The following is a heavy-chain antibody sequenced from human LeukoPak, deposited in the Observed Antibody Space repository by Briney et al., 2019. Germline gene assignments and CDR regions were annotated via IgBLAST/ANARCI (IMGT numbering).Heavy chain of an antibody. D-gene: IGHD3-22*01. CDR2: IKQDGSEK. Sequence: GGSLRLSCAASGFTLSDYWMRWVRQAPGKGLEWVANIKQDGSEKDYVDSLRGRFTISRDNAKNSLDLQMNSLRAEDTAVYFCARDLYYFDSSGYYASDLWGQGTLVTVSS. V-gene: IGHV3-7*01. J-gene: IGHJ5*02. CDR3: ARDLYYFDSSGYYASDL. CDR1: GFTLSDYW.